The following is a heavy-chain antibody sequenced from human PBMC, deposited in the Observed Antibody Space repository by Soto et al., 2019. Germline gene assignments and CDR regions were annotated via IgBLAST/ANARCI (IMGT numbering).Heavy chain of an antibody. CDR3: AKGKGVAARNWANYYDY. J-gene: IGHJ4*02. V-gene: IGHV3-30*02. CDR2: LFFYGCNK. Sequence: AGGALRLPCAASGFTFSRYCMHWVHQAPGKALGWVAFLFFYGCNKYFAVSVKGRFTISRDNSKNSLYLQMNSLRAEDTVFFFFAKGKGVAARNWANYYDYWGRGTLVTVSS. D-gene: IGHD6-6*01. CDR1: GFTFSRYC.